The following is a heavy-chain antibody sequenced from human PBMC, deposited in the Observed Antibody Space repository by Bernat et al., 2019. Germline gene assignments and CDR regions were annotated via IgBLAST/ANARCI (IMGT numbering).Heavy chain of an antibody. V-gene: IGHV3-43*01. D-gene: IGHD6-19*01. CDR2: ISWYGGST. CDR3: ARGGNVAEAPSEW. J-gene: IGHJ4*02. CDR1: GFTFDDYT. Sequence: EVQLVESGGVVVQPGGSLRLSCAASGFTFDDYTMHWVRQSPGKGLEWVSLISWYGGSTYYAGPATGPLTLSRENSENCMYRQTKSLSTEDTALYYCARGGNVAEAPSEWWGEGPLVTVSS.